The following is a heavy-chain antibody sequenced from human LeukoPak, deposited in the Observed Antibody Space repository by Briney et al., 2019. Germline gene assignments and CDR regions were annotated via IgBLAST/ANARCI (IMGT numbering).Heavy chain of an antibody. CDR1: GFAFSSYN. CDR2: IGSSGSPT. J-gene: IGHJ6*02. Sequence: GGSLRLSCAASGFAFSSYNMNWVRQAPGKGLEWISYIGSSGSPTHYADSVGGRFTISRDNAKNSLYLQMNSLRAEDTAVYYCGRAMDVWGQGTTVTVS. CDR3: GRAMDV. V-gene: IGHV3-48*01.